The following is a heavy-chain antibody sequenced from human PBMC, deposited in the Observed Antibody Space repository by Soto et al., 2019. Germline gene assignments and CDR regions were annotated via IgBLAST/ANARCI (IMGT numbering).Heavy chain of an antibody. CDR3: MRNDWYRFDP. D-gene: IGHD3-9*01. CDR1: GGSITSNW. CDR2: IHHSGSF. V-gene: IGHV4-4*02. Sequence: QVQMQESGPGLVNPSGTLFLTCAVSGGSITSNWWSWVRQPPGKGLKCIEEIHHSGSFNNNPSLRRRVTIAIDKAKNPLSLKLTSVTAADRAVRYCMRNDWYRFDPWGQGALVTVSS. J-gene: IGHJ5*02.